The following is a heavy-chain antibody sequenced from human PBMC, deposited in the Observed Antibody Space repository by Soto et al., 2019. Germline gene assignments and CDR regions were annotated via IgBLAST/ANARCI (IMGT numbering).Heavy chain of an antibody. CDR1: GYTFTGYH. CDR3: ARNPGRGYSYGYVYGMDV. Sequence: GASVKVSCKASGYTFTGYHMHWVRQAPGQGLEWMGWINPNSGGTNYAQKFQGRVTMTRDTSISTAYMELSRLRSDDTAVYYCARNPGRGYSYGYVYGMDVWGQGTTVTVSS. CDR2: INPNSGGT. D-gene: IGHD5-18*01. J-gene: IGHJ6*02. V-gene: IGHV1-2*02.